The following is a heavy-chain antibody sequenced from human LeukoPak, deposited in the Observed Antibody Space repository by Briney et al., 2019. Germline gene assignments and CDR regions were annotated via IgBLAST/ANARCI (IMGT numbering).Heavy chain of an antibody. CDR3: ARIGSGYPFDY. CDR1: GYTFTSYY. D-gene: IGHD3-9*01. Sequence: GASVKVSCKASGYTFTSYYIHWVRQAPGQGLEWMGVINPSGGSTSYAPKFQGRVTMTRDTSTSTLYMELSSLRSDDTAMFYCARIGSGYPFDYWGQGTLVTVSS. J-gene: IGHJ4*02. CDR2: INPSGGST. V-gene: IGHV1-46*01.